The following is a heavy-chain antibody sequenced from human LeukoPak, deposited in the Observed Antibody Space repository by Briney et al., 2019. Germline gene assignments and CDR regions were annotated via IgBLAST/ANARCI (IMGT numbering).Heavy chain of an antibody. D-gene: IGHD3-10*01. CDR1: GFTLGDYA. V-gene: IGHV3-49*04. J-gene: IGHJ3*02. CDR2: IRSKAYGGTT. CDR3: TRAPLLLWFGESMPDAFDI. Sequence: GGSLRLSCTASGFTLGDYAMSWVRQAPGKGLEWVGFIRSKAYGGTTEYAASVKGRFTISRDDSKSIAYLQMNSLKTEDTAVYYCTRAPLLLWFGESMPDAFDIWGQGTMVTVSS.